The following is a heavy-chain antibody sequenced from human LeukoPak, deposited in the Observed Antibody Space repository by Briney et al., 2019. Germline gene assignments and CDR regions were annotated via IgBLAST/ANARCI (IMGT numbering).Heavy chain of an antibody. D-gene: IGHD3-22*01. CDR1: GYTFTSLD. CDR2: IIPIFGTA. J-gene: IGHJ5*02. V-gene: IGHV1-69*13. CDR3: ARNYYDSSGYWFDP. Sequence: ASVKVSCKASGYTFTSLDISWVRQAPGQGLEWMGGIIPIFGTANYAQKFQGRVTITADESTSTAYMELSSLRSEDTAVYYCARNYYDSSGYWFDPWGREPWSPSPQ.